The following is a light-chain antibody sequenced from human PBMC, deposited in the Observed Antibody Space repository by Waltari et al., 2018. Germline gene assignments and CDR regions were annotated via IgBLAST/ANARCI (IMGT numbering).Light chain of an antibody. J-gene: IGLJ3*02. V-gene: IGLV8-61*01. CDR1: LGPLSTTSH. Sequence: QTVVTQDLSLSVSPGVTVTSTCPLSLGPLSTTSHPTWYQQTPGQAPRTLVYKANARSSGVPDRFSGSILGNTAALTITGAQADDESDYYCALYMGSGMWVFGGGTRVTVL. CDR3: ALYMGSGMWV. CDR2: KAN.